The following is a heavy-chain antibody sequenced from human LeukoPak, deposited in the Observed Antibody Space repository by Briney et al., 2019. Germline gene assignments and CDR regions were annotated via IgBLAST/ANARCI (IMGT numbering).Heavy chain of an antibody. J-gene: IGHJ6*02. Sequence: SETLSLTCAIYGGSFSGYYWSWIRQPPGKGLEWIGEINHSGSTNYNPSLKSRVTISVDTSKNQFSLKLSSVTAADTAVYYCARGGGSGSYYYYYYGMDVWGQGTTVTVSS. V-gene: IGHV4-34*01. CDR1: GGSFSGYY. CDR3: ARGGGSGSYYYYYYGMDV. D-gene: IGHD3-10*01. CDR2: INHSGST.